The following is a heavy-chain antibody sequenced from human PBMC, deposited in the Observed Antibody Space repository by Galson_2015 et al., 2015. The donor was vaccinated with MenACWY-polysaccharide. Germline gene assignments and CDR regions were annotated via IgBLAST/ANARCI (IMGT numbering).Heavy chain of an antibody. D-gene: IGHD1-26*01. CDR3: AKSPSGSLYWYFDL. CDR2: ISWNSGSI. CDR1: GFTFDDYA. J-gene: IGHJ2*01. V-gene: IGHV3-9*01. Sequence: SLRLSCAASGFTFDDYAMHWVRQAPGKGLEWVSGISWNSGSIGYADSVKGRFTISRDNAKNSLYLQMNSLRAEDTALYYCAKSPSGSLYWYFDLWGRGTLVTVFS.